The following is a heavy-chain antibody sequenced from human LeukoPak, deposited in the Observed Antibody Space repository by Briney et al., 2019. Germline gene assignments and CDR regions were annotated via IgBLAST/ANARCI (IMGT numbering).Heavy chain of an antibody. J-gene: IGHJ4*02. CDR3: ARHIADYYDSSGFFDY. D-gene: IGHD3-22*01. Sequence: SETLSLTCTVSGGSISSYYWSWIRQPPGKGLEWIGYIYYSGSTNYNPSLKSRVTISVDTSKNQFSLKLSSVTAADTAVYYCARHIADYYDSSGFFDYWGQGTLVTVSS. V-gene: IGHV4-59*08. CDR2: IYYSGST. CDR1: GGSISSYY.